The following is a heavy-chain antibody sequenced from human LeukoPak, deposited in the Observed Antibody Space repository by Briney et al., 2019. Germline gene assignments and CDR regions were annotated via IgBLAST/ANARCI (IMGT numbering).Heavy chain of an antibody. CDR2: IRYDGSYQ. CDR1: ELTFSTYG. Sequence: GGSLRLSCAASELTFSTYGMHCVRQAPGKGLEWVATIRYDGSYQWYAESVKGRFTISRDNSKKTLYLQMNCLRAEDTAVYYCARVRGASSSSWYFDYWGQGTLVTVSS. V-gene: IGHV3-33*08. J-gene: IGHJ4*02. D-gene: IGHD6-13*01. CDR3: ARVRGASSSSWYFDY.